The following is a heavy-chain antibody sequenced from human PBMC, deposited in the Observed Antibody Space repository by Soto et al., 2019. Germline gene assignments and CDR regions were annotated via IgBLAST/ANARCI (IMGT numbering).Heavy chain of an antibody. Sequence: EVQLVESGGGLVQPGRSLRLSCAASGFTFDDYAMHWVRQAPGKGLEWVSGISWNSGNIGYADSVKGRFTISRDNAKDSLYLQVNSLRAEDTALYYCATRDQLGDYWGQGTLVTVSS. J-gene: IGHJ4*02. D-gene: IGHD1-1*01. CDR1: GFTFDDYA. V-gene: IGHV3-9*01. CDR2: ISWNSGNI. CDR3: ATRDQLGDY.